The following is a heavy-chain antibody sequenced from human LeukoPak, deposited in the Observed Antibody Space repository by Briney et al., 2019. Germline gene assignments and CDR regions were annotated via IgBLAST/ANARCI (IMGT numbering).Heavy chain of an antibody. V-gene: IGHV3-7*03. Sequence: PGGSLRLSCAASVFTFSSYWMNWARQAPGKGLEWVASINHNGNVNYYVDSVKGRFTISRDNAKNSLYLRMSNLRAEDTAVYFCARGGGLDVWGQGATVTVSS. J-gene: IGHJ6*02. D-gene: IGHD3-16*01. CDR2: INHNGNVN. CDR1: VFTFSSYW. CDR3: ARGGGLDV.